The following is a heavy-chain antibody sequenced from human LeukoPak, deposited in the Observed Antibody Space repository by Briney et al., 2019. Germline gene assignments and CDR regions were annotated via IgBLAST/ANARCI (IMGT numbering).Heavy chain of an antibody. D-gene: IGHD7-27*01. CDR3: ASGWAGENYYYYGMDV. CDR1: GGSFSGYY. J-gene: IGHJ6*02. Sequence: ASETLSLTCAVYGGSFSGYYWSWIRQPPGKGLEWIGEINHSGSTNYNPSLKSRITISVDTSKNQFSLKLSSVTAADTAVYYCASGWAGENYYYYGMDVWGQGTTVTVSS. V-gene: IGHV4-34*01. CDR2: INHSGST.